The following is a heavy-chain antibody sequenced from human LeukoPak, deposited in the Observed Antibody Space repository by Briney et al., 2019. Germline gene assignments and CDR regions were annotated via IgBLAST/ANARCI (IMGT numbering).Heavy chain of an antibody. CDR2: MNPNSGNT. Sequence: ASVKVSCKASGYTFTSYDINWVRQATGQGLEWMGWMNPNSGNTGYAQKFQGRVTMTRNTSISTAYMELSSLRSEDTAVYYCARGPYCSSTSCRLYYYYYGMDVWGQGTTVTVSS. V-gene: IGHV1-8*01. D-gene: IGHD2-2*01. CDR3: ARGPYCSSTSCRLYYYYYGMDV. CDR1: GYTFTSYD. J-gene: IGHJ6*02.